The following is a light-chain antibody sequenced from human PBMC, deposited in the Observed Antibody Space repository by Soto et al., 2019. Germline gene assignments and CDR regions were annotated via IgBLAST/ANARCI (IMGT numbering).Light chain of an antibody. CDR2: DAS. CDR3: QRYGSSPLIT. J-gene: IGKJ5*01. Sequence: EIVLTQSPATLSLSPGERATLSCRASHSVSSYLAWYQQKPDQAPRLLIYDASNRATGIPARFSGSGSGTDFTLTISRLEPEDFAVYFCQRYGSSPLITFGQGTRLEIK. CDR1: HSVSSY. V-gene: IGKV3-20*01.